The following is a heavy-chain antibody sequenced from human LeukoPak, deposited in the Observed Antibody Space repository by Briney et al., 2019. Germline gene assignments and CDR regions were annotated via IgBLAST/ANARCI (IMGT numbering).Heavy chain of an antibody. CDR3: ATRGPAGSYCTSLDY. Sequence: PSETLSLTCTVSGYSISSGYYWGWIRQPPGKGLEWIGSIYHSGSTYYNPSLKSRVTISVDTSKNQFSLKLSSVTAADTAVYCCATRGPAGSYCTSLDYWGQGTLVTVSS. CDR2: IYHSGST. CDR1: GYSISSGYY. V-gene: IGHV4-38-2*02. D-gene: IGHD1-26*01. J-gene: IGHJ4*02.